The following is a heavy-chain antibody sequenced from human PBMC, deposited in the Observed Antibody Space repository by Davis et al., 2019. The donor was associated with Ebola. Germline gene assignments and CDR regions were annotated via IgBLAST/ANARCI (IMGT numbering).Heavy chain of an antibody. D-gene: IGHD2-2*01. CDR3: AREHEYQLLFDY. CDR2: ISYDGSNK. V-gene: IGHV3-30-3*01. CDR1: GFTFSSYA. J-gene: IGHJ4*02. Sequence: GESLKISCAASGFTFSSYAMHWVRQAPGKGLEWVAVISYDGSNKYYADSVKGRFTISRDNSKNTLYLQMNSLRAEDTAVYYCAREHEYQLLFDYWGQGTLVTVSS.